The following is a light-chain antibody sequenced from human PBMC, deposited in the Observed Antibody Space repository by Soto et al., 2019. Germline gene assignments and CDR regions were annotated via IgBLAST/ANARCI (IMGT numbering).Light chain of an antibody. CDR2: WAS. J-gene: IGKJ1*01. CDR1: QSLLYSSNNKNY. V-gene: IGKV4-1*01. CDR3: QQYYSHPPT. Sequence: DIVMTQSPDSLAVSLGERATINCKSSQSLLYSSNNKNYLTWYQQKPGQPPKMIIYWASSRKSGVPDRFSGSGSGTDFTLTISSLQAEDVALYYCQQYYSHPPTFGQGTKVEVK.